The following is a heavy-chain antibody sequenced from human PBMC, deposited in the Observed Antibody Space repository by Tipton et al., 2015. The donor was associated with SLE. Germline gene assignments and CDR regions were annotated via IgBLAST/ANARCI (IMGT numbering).Heavy chain of an antibody. CDR2: INQSGAT. CDR1: GGSFSGYY. D-gene: IGHD2-15*01. J-gene: IGHJ4*02. Sequence: TLSLTCAVYGGSFSGYYWSWIRQTPEKGLEWIGEINQSGATSYNPSLKSRVTFSVDTSKNQFSLRLSSVTTADTAVYYCVRAEMMVLVARRLFDYWGQGTLVTVSS. V-gene: IGHV4-34*01. CDR3: VRAEMMVLVARRLFDY.